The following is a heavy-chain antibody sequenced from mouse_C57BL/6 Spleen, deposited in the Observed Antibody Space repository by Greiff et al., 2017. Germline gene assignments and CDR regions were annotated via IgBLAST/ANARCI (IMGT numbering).Heavy chain of an antibody. Sequence: QVQLKQPGAELVKPGASVKLSCKASGYTFTSYWMHWVKQRPGQGLEWIGMIHPNSGSTNYNEKFKSKATLTVDKSSSPAYMQLSRLTSEDSAVYYCQITTVVATGYFDYWGQGTTLTVSS. V-gene: IGHV1-64*01. CDR3: QITTVVATGYFDY. D-gene: IGHD1-1*01. CDR1: GYTFTSYW. J-gene: IGHJ2*01. CDR2: IHPNSGST.